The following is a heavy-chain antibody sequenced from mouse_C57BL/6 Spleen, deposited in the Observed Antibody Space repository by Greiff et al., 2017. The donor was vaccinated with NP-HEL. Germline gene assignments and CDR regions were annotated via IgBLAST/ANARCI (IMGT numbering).Heavy chain of an antibody. J-gene: IGHJ2*01. V-gene: IGHV5-4*01. CDR1: GFTFSSYA. Sequence: EVMLVESGGGLVKPGGSLKLSCAASGFTFSSYAMSWVRQTPDKRLEWVATISDGGSYTYYPDNVKGRFTISRDNAKNNLYLQMSHLKSEDTAMYYCARDQGLRFDYWGQGTTLTVSS. CDR3: ARDQGLRFDY. D-gene: IGHD2-4*01. CDR2: ISDGGSYT.